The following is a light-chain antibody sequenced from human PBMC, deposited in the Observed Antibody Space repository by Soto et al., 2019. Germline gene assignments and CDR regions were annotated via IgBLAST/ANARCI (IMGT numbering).Light chain of an antibody. V-gene: IGKV1-39*01. Sequence: DIQMTQSPSSLSASVGDRVTITCRASQTISTSLIWLQQKPGKAPKLLIAAASSLQSGVPSRFSGSGSGTDFTLTITSLQPEDFATYYCQQSYSTPRTFGQWTKVEIK. CDR1: QTISTS. CDR3: QQSYSTPRT. J-gene: IGKJ2*01. CDR2: AAS.